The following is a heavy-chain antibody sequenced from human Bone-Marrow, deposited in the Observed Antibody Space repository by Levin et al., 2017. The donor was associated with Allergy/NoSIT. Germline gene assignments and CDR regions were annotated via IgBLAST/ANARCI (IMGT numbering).Heavy chain of an antibody. V-gene: IGHV3-30*18. Sequence: PGGSLRLSCAASGFTFSSYGMHWVRQAPGKGLEWVAVISYDGSNKYYADSVKGRFTISRDNSKNTLYLQMNSLRAEDTAVYYCAKDRSDGTGRTDYYYYYGIDVWGQGTTVTVSS. CDR3: AKDRSDGTGRTDYYYYYGIDV. D-gene: IGHD1-14*01. CDR1: GFTFSSYG. CDR2: ISYDGSNK. J-gene: IGHJ6*02.